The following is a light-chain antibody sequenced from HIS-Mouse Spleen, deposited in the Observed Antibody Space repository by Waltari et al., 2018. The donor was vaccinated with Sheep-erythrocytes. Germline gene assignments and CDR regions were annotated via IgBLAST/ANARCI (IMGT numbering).Light chain of an antibody. CDR2: DVS. CDR3: CSYAGSYNHV. J-gene: IGLJ1*01. Sequence: QSALTQPRSVSGSPGQSVTISCTGPSSDVGGYNYVSWYQQTPGKAPKLMIYDVSKRPSGVPDRFSGSKSGNTASLTISGLQAEDEADYYCCSYAGSYNHVFATGTKVTVL. CDR1: SSDVGGYNY. V-gene: IGLV2-11*01.